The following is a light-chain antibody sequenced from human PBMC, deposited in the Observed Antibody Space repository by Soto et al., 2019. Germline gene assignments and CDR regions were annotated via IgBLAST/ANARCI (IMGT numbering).Light chain of an antibody. J-gene: IGKJ2*03. V-gene: IGKV1-5*03. CDR1: RSINDW. CDR2: MAS. CDR3: QQYHSSPYS. Sequence: DIQMTQSPSTLSASAGDRVTITCRASRSINDWLAWYQQKPGKAPNVLIYMASTLQNGVPSRFSGRGSETEFTLTISSLQPDDFAAYYCQQYHSSPYSFGQGTKLEIK.